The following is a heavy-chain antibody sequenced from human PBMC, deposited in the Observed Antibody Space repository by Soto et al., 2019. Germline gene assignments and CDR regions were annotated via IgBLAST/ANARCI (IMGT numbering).Heavy chain of an antibody. J-gene: IGHJ3*02. CDR3: ARGVLMVRGKTDAFDI. V-gene: IGHV4-4*07. CDR1: GGSISSYY. Sequence: QVQLQESGPGLVKPSETLSLTCTVSGGSISSYYWSWIRQPAGKGLEWIGRIYTSGSTNYNPSLKSRVPMSVDTSKNQFSLKLSSVTAADTAVYYCARGVLMVRGKTDAFDIWGQGTMVTVSS. D-gene: IGHD3-10*01. CDR2: IYTSGST.